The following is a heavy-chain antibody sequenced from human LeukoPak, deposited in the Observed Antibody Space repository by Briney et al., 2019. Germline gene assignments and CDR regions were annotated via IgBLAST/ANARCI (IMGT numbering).Heavy chain of an antibody. CDR1: GYTFTGYY. Sequence: GASVKVSCKASGYTFTGYYMHWVRQAPGQGLEWMGWINPNSGGTNYAQKFQGRVTMTRDTSISTASMELSRLRYDDTAVYYCARALADHYYYYYMDVWGKGTTVTVSS. CDR3: ARALADHYYYYYMDV. V-gene: IGHV1-2*02. D-gene: IGHD3-3*02. CDR2: INPNSGGT. J-gene: IGHJ6*03.